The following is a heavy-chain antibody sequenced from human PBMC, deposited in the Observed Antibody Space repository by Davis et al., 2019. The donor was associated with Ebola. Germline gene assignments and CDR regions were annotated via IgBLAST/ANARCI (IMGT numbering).Heavy chain of an antibody. CDR3: ARKGSH. CDR1: GFTFDDYA. J-gene: IGHJ1*01. CDR2: IKQDGSEK. Sequence: PGGSLRLSCAASGFTFDDYAMSWVRQAPGKGLEWVANIKQDGSEKYYVDSVKGRFTISRDNAKNSLYLQMNSLRAEDTAVYYCARKGSHWGQGTLVTVSS. V-gene: IGHV3-7*01.